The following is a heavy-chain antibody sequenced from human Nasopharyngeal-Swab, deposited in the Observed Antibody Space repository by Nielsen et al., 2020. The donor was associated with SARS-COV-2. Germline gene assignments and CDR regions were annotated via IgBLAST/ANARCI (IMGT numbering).Heavy chain of an antibody. CDR1: GFTFSSYG. CDR3: ARGPRLLRFLEWLFSLDAFDI. J-gene: IGHJ3*02. Sequence: GESLKISCAASGFTFSSYGMHWVRQAPGKGPEWVAVIWYDGSSKYYADSVKGRFTISRDNSKNTLYLRMNSLRAEDTAVYYCARGPRLLRFLEWLFSLDAFDIWGQGTMVTVSS. CDR2: IWYDGSSK. V-gene: IGHV3-33*01. D-gene: IGHD3-3*01.